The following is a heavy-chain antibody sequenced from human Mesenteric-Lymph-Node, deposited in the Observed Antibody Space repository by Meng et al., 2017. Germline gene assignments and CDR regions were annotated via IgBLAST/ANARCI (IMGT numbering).Heavy chain of an antibody. Sequence: QALRGQSGSEVKKPGSSVRVSCKASGGTFSSYAINWVRQAPGQGLEWMGGIIPIFGKTNYAQKLQGRVTITTDESTSTTYMELSSLRSEDTAVYYCAYGSGSYLNNCFDPWGQGTLVTVSS. CDR3: AYGSGSYLNNCFDP. D-gene: IGHD3-10*01. CDR1: GGTFSSYA. V-gene: IGHV1-69*05. CDR2: IIPIFGKT. J-gene: IGHJ5*02.